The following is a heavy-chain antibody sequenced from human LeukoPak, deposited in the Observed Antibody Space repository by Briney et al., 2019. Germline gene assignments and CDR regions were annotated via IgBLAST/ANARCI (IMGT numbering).Heavy chain of an antibody. J-gene: IGHJ4*02. CDR2: IKKDGSEK. D-gene: IGHD5-18*01. CDR1: GFTFSSYW. Sequence: GGSLRLSCAASGFTFSSYWMNWVRQAPGKGLEWVANIKKDGSEKYYVDSVKGRFAISRDNAKTSLYLQMNSLRAEDTAVYYRARGLSGVTGYTYGRGIDYWGQGTLVTVSS. CDR3: ARGLSGVTGYTYGRGIDY. V-gene: IGHV3-7*01.